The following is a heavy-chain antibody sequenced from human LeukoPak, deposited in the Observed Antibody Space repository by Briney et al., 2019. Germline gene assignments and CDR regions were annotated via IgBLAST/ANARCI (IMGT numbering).Heavy chain of an antibody. CDR1: GFTFSSYG. J-gene: IGHJ4*02. CDR3: AKEGTGGAPDY. CDR2: ISYDGSNK. V-gene: IGHV3-30*18. D-gene: IGHD3-16*01. Sequence: GGSLRLSCAAPGFTFSSYGMHWVRQAPGKGLEWVAVISYDGSNKYYADSVKGRFTISRDNSKNTLYLQMNSLRAEDTAVYYCAKEGTGGAPDYWGQGTLVTVSS.